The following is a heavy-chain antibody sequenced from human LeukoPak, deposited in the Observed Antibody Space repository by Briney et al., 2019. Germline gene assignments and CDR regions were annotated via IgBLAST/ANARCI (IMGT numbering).Heavy chain of an antibody. CDR3: ARAPFWSGHLYFQH. CDR1: GFTFDDFG. Sequence: GGSLRLSCAASGFTFDDFGMHWVRQGPGKGLEWVSGISWNSGTIGYADSVKGRFAISRDNAKNSLYLQMKSLRAEDTALYYCARAPFWSGHLYFQHWGQGTLVTVSS. CDR2: ISWNSGTI. J-gene: IGHJ1*01. V-gene: IGHV3-9*01. D-gene: IGHD3-3*01.